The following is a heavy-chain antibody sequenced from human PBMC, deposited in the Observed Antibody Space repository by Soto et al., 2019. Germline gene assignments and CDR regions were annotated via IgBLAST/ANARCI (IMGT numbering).Heavy chain of an antibody. V-gene: IGHV1-69*02. Sequence: VKVSCKTSEDTFSIYTLSWVRQAPGQGLVWMGRVLPFLDVTTYSQRFQGRVTITADRSTTTAYMELSSLTFEDTAVYYCERDRKNSNWTNFDSWGPGTLVTVSS. CDR1: EDTFSIYT. CDR2: VLPFLDVT. J-gene: IGHJ4*02. D-gene: IGHD1-1*01. CDR3: ERDRKNSNWTNFDS.